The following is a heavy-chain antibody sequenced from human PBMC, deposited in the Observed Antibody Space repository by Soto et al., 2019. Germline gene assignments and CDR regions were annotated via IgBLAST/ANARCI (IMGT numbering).Heavy chain of an antibody. CDR3: ARGPYSVVVSSDYYYGMDV. Sequence: GGSLRLSCAASGFTFSSYAMSWVRQAPGRGLEWVSAISGSGGSTYYADSVKGRFTISRDNSKNTLYLQMNSLRAEDTAVYYCARGPYSVVVSSDYYYGMDVWGQGTTVTVSS. D-gene: IGHD2-21*01. V-gene: IGHV3-23*01. J-gene: IGHJ6*02. CDR1: GFTFSSYA. CDR2: ISGSGGST.